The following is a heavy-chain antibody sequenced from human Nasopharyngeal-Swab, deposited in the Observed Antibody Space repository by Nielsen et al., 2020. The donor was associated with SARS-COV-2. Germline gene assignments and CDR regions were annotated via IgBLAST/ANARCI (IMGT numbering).Heavy chain of an antibody. CDR2: INPSGGST. CDR3: ARDGAAAAADY. CDR1: GYTFTSYY. J-gene: IGHJ4*02. D-gene: IGHD6-13*01. Sequence: AAVKVSCKASGYTFTSYYMHWVRQAPGQGLEWMGIINPSGGSTSYAQKFQGRVTMTRDTSTSTVYMELSSLRSEDTAVYYCARDGAAAAADYWGQGTLVTVSS. V-gene: IGHV1-46*01.